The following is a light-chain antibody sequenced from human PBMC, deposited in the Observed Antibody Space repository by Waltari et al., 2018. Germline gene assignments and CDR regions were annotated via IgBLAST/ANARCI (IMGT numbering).Light chain of an antibody. J-gene: IGKJ1*01. CDR1: QTVSSSS. CDR3: QQYGSSPPRT. Sequence: EIVLTQSPGTLSLSPGERATLSCRASQTVSSSSLAWYQQKPGQAPRLLIYGASSRANGIPDRFSGSGSGTDFTLTISRLESEDFAVYYCQQYGSSPPRTFGQGTKVEIK. CDR2: GAS. V-gene: IGKV3-20*01.